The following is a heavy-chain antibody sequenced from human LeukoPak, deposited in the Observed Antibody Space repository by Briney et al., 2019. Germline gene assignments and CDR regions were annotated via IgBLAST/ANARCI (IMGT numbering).Heavy chain of an antibody. Sequence: QPGGSLRLSCAASGFTFSRYWMHWVRQAPGKGLEWVAVIWYDGSNQYYGDSVKGRFTISRDNSKNTLYLQMNSLRAEDTAMYYCARASRFYYDSSAFSIDYWGQGTLVTVSS. CDR1: GFTFSRYW. V-gene: IGHV3-33*08. CDR2: IWYDGSNQ. J-gene: IGHJ4*02. D-gene: IGHD3-22*01. CDR3: ARASRFYYDSSAFSIDY.